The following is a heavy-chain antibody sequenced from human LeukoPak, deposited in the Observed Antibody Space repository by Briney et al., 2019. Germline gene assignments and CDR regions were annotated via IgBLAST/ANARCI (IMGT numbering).Heavy chain of an antibody. J-gene: IGHJ5*02. CDR2: INPNGGGT. V-gene: IGHV1-2*02. D-gene: IGHD4-23*01. CDR1: GYTFSGYY. CDR3: ARGGGLRSAVANWFDP. Sequence: ASVKVSCKASGYTFSGYYMHWVRQAPGQGLEWMGWINPNGGGTHYTQNFQGRVSMTRDTSITTAYLELSRLRSGDTAVYYCARGGGLRSAVANWFDPWGPGTLVTVSS.